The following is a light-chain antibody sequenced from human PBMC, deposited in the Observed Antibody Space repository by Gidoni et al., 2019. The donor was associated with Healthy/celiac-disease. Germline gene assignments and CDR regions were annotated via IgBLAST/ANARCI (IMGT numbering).Light chain of an antibody. Sequence: EIVLTQSPGTLSLSPGERATLSCRASQSVRSSYFAWYQQKPGQAPRLLIYGVSSRATGIPDRFSASGSGTDFTLTISRLEPEDFAMYYCQQYGSSPNTFXQXTKLEIK. J-gene: IGKJ2*01. CDR3: QQYGSSPNT. CDR1: QSVRSSY. V-gene: IGKV3-20*01. CDR2: GVS.